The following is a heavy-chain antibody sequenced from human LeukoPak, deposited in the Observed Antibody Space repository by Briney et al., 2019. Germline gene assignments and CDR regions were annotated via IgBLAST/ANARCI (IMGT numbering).Heavy chain of an antibody. CDR2: ISHSGTT. CDR1: GGSISSRNW. D-gene: IGHD1-26*01. V-gene: IGHV4-4*02. J-gene: IGHJ4*02. CDR3: AREAVGATGDY. Sequence: PSGTLSLTCAVSGGSISSRNWWSWVRQPPGKGLEWIGEISHSGTTNYNPSLKSRVTIALDRSKNQFSLKLISVTAADTAMYYCAREAVGATGDYWGQGTLVTVSS.